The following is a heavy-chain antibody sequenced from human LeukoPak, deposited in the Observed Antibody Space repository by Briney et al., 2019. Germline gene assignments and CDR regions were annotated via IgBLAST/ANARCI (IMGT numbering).Heavy chain of an antibody. CDR3: ARDLRWATSYFDY. D-gene: IGHD5-24*01. CDR1: GFTFSSYS. Sequence: GGSLRLSCAASGFTFSSYSMNWVRQAPGKGLEWVSSISSSSSYIYYAHSVKGRFTISRDNAKNSLYLQMNSLRAEDTAVYYCARDLRWATSYFDYWGQGTLVTVSS. J-gene: IGHJ4*02. V-gene: IGHV3-21*01. CDR2: ISSSSSYI.